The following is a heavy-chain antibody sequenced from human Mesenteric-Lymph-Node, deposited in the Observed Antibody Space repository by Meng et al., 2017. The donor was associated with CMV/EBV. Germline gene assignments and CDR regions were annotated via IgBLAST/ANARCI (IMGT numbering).Heavy chain of an antibody. J-gene: IGHJ4*02. CDR1: GFTFSSYC. V-gene: IGHV3-7*01. CDR3: ARGDLYSSSWYRFFDY. CDR2: IKQDGSEK. D-gene: IGHD6-13*01. Sequence: GGSLRLSCAASGFTFSSYCMSWVRQAPGKGLEWVDNIKQDGSEKYYVDSVKGRLTISRDNAKNSLFLQMNSLRAEDTAVYYCARGDLYSSSWYRFFDYWGQGTLVTVSS.